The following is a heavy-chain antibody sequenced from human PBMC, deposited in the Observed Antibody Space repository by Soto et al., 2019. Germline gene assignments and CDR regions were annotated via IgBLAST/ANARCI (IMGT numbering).Heavy chain of an antibody. CDR3: ARDRYCTNGVCYSWVLPPHHWFDP. CDR2: ISAYNGNT. V-gene: IGHV1-18*01. CDR1: GYTFTSYG. D-gene: IGHD2-8*01. Sequence: VASVKVSCKASGYTFTSYGISWVRQAPGQGLEWMGWISAYNGNTNYAQKLQGRVTMTTDTSTSTAYMELRSLRSDDTAVYYCARDRYCTNGVCYSWVLPPHHWFDPWGQGTLVTVPQ. J-gene: IGHJ5*02.